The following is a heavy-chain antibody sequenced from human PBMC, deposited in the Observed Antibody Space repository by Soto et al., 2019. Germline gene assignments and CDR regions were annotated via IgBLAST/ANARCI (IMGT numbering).Heavy chain of an antibody. Sequence: QLQLQESGSGLVKPSQTLSLTCAVSGGSISSGGFSWSWIRQPPGKGLESIGYIYHSGSTYYNPSLKSRVTISVDRSKNQFSLKLSSVTGADTAVYYCAGGIAARPLGYWGQGTLVTVSS. CDR2: IYHSGST. J-gene: IGHJ4*02. CDR3: AGGIAARPLGY. D-gene: IGHD6-6*01. CDR1: GGSISSGGFS. V-gene: IGHV4-30-2*01.